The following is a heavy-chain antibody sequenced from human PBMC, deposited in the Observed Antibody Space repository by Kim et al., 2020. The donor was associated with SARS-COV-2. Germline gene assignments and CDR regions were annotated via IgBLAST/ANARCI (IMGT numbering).Heavy chain of an antibody. CDR3: ARLVASGESGYSPYYMDA. J-gene: IGHJ6*03. V-gene: IGHV3-73*01. D-gene: IGHD2-15*01. Sequence: GGSLRLSCATSGFDSSGSVIHWVRQASGQGLEWIGRISSKSRNYATGYAATVRGRFTLSRDDANKTAFLQMNSLRVEDTAVYYCARLVASGESGYSPYYMDAWGKGTTVTVSS. CDR2: ISSKSRNYAT. CDR1: GFDSSGSV.